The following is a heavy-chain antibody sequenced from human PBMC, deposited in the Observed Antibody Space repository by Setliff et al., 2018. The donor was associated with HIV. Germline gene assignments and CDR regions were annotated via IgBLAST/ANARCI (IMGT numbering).Heavy chain of an antibody. D-gene: IGHD3-10*01. CDR3: ARGWFGELLLGY. Sequence: GASVKVSCKASGYTFTSYAMHWVRQAPGQRLEWMGWINAGNANTKYSQKFQGRVTITRDTSASTAYMELSSLRSEDTAVYYCARGWFGELLLGYWGQGTLVTVSS. V-gene: IGHV1-3*01. J-gene: IGHJ4*02. CDR1: GYTFTSYA. CDR2: INAGNANT.